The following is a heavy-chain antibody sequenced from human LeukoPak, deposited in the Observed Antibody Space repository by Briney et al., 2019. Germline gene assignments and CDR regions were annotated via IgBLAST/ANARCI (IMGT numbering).Heavy chain of an antibody. D-gene: IGHD3-22*01. CDR2: IYYSGST. J-gene: IGHJ4*02. CDR3: ARDPRDSSGYFGYFVY. Sequence: SETLSLTCTVSGGSISSGGYYWSWIRQHPGKGLEWIGYIYYSGSTYYNPSLKSRVTISVDTSKNQFSLKLSSVTAADTAVYYCARDPRDSSGYFGYFVYWGQGTLVTVSS. CDR1: GGSISSGGYY. V-gene: IGHV4-31*03.